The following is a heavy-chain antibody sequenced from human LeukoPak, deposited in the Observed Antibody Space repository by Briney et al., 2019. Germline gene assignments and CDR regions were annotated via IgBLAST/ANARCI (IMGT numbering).Heavy chain of an antibody. J-gene: IGHJ4*02. Sequence: ASVKVSCKASGYTFTSYGISWVRQAPGQGLEWMGWISAYNGNTNYAQKLQGRVTMTTDTSTSTAYMELRSLRSDDTAVCYCARDLWEGFYDSSGYYYRYPDYWGQGTLVTVSS. CDR3: ARDLWEGFYDSSGYYYRYPDY. V-gene: IGHV1-18*01. CDR1: GYTFTSYG. CDR2: ISAYNGNT. D-gene: IGHD3-22*01.